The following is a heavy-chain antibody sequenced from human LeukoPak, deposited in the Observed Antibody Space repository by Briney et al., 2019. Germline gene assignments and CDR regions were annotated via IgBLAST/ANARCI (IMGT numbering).Heavy chain of an antibody. CDR3: TYYGSGAIRF. CDR1: GFTFSNAY. Sequence: PGGSLRLPCAASGFTFSNAYMSWVRQAPGKGLEWVGRVTSKTAGGTTDYVAPVKGRFTISRDDSENSLYLQINSLKTDDTAVYYCTYYGSGAIRFWGQGTLVTVSS. D-gene: IGHD3-10*01. J-gene: IGHJ4*02. CDR2: VTSKTAGGTT. V-gene: IGHV3-15*01.